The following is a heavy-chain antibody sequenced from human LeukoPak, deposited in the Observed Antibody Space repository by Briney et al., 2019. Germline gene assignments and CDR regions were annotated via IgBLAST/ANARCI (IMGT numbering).Heavy chain of an antibody. J-gene: IGHJ5*02. Sequence: SETLSLTYAVSGDSISSSDYSWSWIRQPSGKGLEWIGYIFRTGNSYYNPSLKSRVAISVDRSKNQFSLRLTSVTAADTAVYYCARELWFVNAPGSWLDPWGQGTLVTVSS. D-gene: IGHD2-21*01. CDR3: ARELWFVNAPGSWLDP. CDR1: GDSISSSDYS. V-gene: IGHV4-30-2*01. CDR2: IFRTGNS.